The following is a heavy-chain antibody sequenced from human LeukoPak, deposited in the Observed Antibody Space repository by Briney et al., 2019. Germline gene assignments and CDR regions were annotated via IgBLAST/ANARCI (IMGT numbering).Heavy chain of an antibody. CDR1: GDSINNDNYY. J-gene: IGHJ4*01. CDR3: ASVLQSGTYPSGSDYYFDS. V-gene: IGHV4-39*02. D-gene: IGHD1-26*01. CDR2: VYHNGHT. Sequence: PSETLSLTCYVSGDSINNDNYYWGWVRQSPGAGLEWLGSVYHNGHTIYTPSLKGRLTLSVDTSKNHFSLNLTSATAADTAVYFCASVLQSGTYPSGSDYYFDSWGRGTLVTVTS.